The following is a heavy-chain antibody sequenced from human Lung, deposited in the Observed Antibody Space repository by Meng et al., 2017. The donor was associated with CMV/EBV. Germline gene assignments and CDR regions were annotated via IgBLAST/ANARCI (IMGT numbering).Heavy chain of an antibody. J-gene: IGHJ4*02. Sequence: VGSGGGLVQPGRSLRLSCDGSGFTISTHWMHWARQVPGKGLEWVSRMKSDENRINYADSVKGRFTISRDNDKNTVYLQMNSLRAEDTAVYYCARGVAEFLGWEMGHWGQGTLVTVSS. D-gene: IGHD1-26*01. V-gene: IGHV3-74*01. CDR3: ARGVAEFLGWEMGH. CDR1: GFTISTHW. CDR2: MKSDENRI.